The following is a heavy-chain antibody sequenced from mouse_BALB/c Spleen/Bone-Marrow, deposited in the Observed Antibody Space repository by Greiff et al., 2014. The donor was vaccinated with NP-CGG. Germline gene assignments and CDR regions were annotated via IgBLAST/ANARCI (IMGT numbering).Heavy chain of an antibody. V-gene: IGHV1-18*01. J-gene: IGHJ4*01. D-gene: IGHD1-2*01. Sequence: VQLKQSGPELVKPGASVKISCKTSGYTFTEYTMHWVKQSHGKSLEWIGGINPNNGGTIYNQKFKGKATLTVDKSSSTAYMELRSLTSEDSAVYYCARKDYGYNYVMDYWGQGTSVIVSS. CDR1: GYTFTEYT. CDR3: ARKDYGYNYVMDY. CDR2: INPNNGGT.